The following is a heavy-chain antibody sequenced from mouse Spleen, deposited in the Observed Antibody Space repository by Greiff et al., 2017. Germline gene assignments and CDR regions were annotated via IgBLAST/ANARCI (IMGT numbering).Heavy chain of an antibody. V-gene: IGHV5-16*01. Sequence: DVHLVESEGGLVQPGSSMKLSCTASGFTFSDYYMAWVRQVPEKGLEWVANINYDGSSTYYLDSLKSRFIISRDNAKNILYLQMSSLKSEDTATYYCARGTGTYYYAMDYWGQGTSVTVSS. CDR2: INYDGSST. D-gene: IGHD4-1*01. CDR3: ARGTGTYYYAMDY. J-gene: IGHJ4*01. CDR1: GFTFSDYY.